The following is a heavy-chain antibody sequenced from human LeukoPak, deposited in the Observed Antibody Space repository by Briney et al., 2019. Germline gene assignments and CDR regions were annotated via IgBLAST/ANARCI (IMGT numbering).Heavy chain of an antibody. Sequence: ASVNVSCKASGDTFTSYGISWVQQAPGQGLEWMGWISAYNGNTNYAQKLQGRVTMTTDTSTSTAYMELRSLRSDDTAVYYCARDKAVTTEVTQHFQHWGQGTLVTVSS. CDR2: ISAYNGNT. CDR3: ARDKAVTTEVTQHFQH. D-gene: IGHD4-23*01. V-gene: IGHV1-18*01. J-gene: IGHJ1*01. CDR1: GDTFTSYG.